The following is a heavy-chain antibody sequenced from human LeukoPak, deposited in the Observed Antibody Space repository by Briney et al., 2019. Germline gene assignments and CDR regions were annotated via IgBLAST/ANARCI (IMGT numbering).Heavy chain of an antibody. Sequence: ASVKVSCKASGYTFTGYYMHWLPQAPGLGLEGMGWINPNRVATNYAQKFQGRVTITRATSITTAYMEMSKLTSDDTSAHYCATVGLHSYGPGRYYPFDFWRQDPLVSVSS. CDR2: INPNRVAT. J-gene: IGHJ4*02. D-gene: IGHD3-10*01. V-gene: IGHV1-2*02. CDR1: GYTFTGYY. CDR3: ATVGLHSYGPGRYYPFDF.